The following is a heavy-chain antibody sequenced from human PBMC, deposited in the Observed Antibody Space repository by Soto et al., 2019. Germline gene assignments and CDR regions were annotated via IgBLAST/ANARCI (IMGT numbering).Heavy chain of an antibody. CDR2: ISGSGGST. V-gene: IGHV3-23*01. CDR3: ESIQLLYRGIDY. Sequence: GGSLRLSCAASGFTFSSYAMSWVRQAPGKGLEWVSAISGSGGSTYYADSVKGRFTISRDNSKNTLYLQMNSLRAEDTAVYYCESIQLLYRGIDYWGQGTLVTVSS. J-gene: IGHJ4*02. CDR1: GFTFSSYA. D-gene: IGHD2-2*02.